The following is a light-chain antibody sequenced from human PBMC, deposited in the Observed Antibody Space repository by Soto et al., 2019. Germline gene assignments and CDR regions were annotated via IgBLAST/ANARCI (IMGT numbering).Light chain of an antibody. CDR1: SSDVGGYNY. CDR3: CSYTSSSTPVV. CDR2: DVS. J-gene: IGLJ2*01. Sequence: QSALTQPASVSGSPGQSITISCTGTSSDVGGYNYVSWYQQHPGKAPKLMISDVSNRPSGVSNRFSGSKSGNTASLTISGRQAEDEADYYCCSYTSSSTPVVFGGGTKLTVL. V-gene: IGLV2-14*03.